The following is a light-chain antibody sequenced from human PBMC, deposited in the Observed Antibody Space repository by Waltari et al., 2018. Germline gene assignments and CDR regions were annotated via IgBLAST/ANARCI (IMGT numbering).Light chain of an antibody. Sequence: DIVMTQSPDSLAVSLGERATINCKSSQSVLYSSKYKNYLAWYQQKPGQPLKLLIYWASTRESGVPDRFSGSGSGTDFTLTISGLPAEDVALYYCQQYYTTPPTFGPGTKVDIK. CDR2: WAS. CDR1: QSVLYSSKYKNY. V-gene: IGKV4-1*01. CDR3: QQYYTTPPT. J-gene: IGKJ3*01.